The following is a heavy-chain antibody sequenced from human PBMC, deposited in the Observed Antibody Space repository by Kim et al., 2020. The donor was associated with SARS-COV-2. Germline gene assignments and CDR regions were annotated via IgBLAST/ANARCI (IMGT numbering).Heavy chain of an antibody. D-gene: IGHD2-15*01. Sequence: SETLSLTCTVSGGSISSSSYYWGWIRQPPGKGLEWIGSIYYSGGTYYNPSLKSRVTISVDTSKNQFSLKLSSVTATDTAVYYCVGLGYCSGGSCYYYYGMDVWGLGTTVTVSS. J-gene: IGHJ6*02. CDR3: VGLGYCSGGSCYYYYGMDV. CDR1: GGSISSSSYY. CDR2: IYYSGGT. V-gene: IGHV4-39*01.